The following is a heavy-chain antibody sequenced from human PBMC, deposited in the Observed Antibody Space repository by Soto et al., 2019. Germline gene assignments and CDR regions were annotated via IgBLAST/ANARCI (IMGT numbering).Heavy chain of an antibody. CDR2: ISYDGSNK. J-gene: IGHJ4*02. D-gene: IGHD4-17*01. Sequence: QVPLVESGGGVVQPGRSLRLSCAASGFTFSSDGMHWVRQAPGKGLEWVAVISYDGSNKYYADSVKGRFTISRDNSKNTLYLQMSSLRAEDTAVYYCAKDHAVTTFFDYWGQGTLVTVSS. CDR1: GFTFSSDG. V-gene: IGHV3-30*18. CDR3: AKDHAVTTFFDY.